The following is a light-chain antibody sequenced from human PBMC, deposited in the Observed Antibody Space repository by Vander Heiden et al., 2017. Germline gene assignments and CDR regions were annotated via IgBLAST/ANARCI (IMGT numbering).Light chain of an antibody. CDR3: QEWDSSTVV. Sequence: SYELTQPPSVSVSPGQTASITCSGHKLGDKYASWYHQKPGQSPVLVIYQDTKRPSGIPERFSGSNSGNTATLTISGTQAMDEAYYYCQEWDSSTVVFGGGTKLTVL. V-gene: IGLV3-1*01. J-gene: IGLJ2*01. CDR1: KLGDKY. CDR2: QDT.